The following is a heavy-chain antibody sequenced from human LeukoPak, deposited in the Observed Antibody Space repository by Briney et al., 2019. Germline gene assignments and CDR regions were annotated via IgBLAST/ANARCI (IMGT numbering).Heavy chain of an antibody. D-gene: IGHD2-15*01. Sequence: PSETLSLTCAVYGGSFSGYYWSWIRQPPGKGLEWIGEINHSGSTNYDPSLKSRVTMSVDKSKNKVSLRLSSVTAADTAVYYCARGQWLYRVGPFDIWGQGTLATVSS. V-gene: IGHV4-34*01. CDR3: ARGQWLYRVGPFDI. CDR2: INHSGST. CDR1: GGSFSGYY. J-gene: IGHJ3*02.